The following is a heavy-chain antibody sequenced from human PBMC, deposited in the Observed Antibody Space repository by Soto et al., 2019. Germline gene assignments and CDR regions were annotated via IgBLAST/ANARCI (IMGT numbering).Heavy chain of an antibody. J-gene: IGHJ5*01. D-gene: IGHD1-1*01. Sequence: SQTLSLTCAISGDSVSSNSAAWNWIRQSPARGLEGLGGTYYRSKWYNDYAVSVKSRITINPDTSKNQFPLQLHAVSPEDTAVYFGARDRIQLRGYNWFDSWGHGTLGTDSS. CDR2: TYYRSKWYN. CDR3: ARDRIQLRGYNWFDS. CDR1: GDSVSSNSAA. V-gene: IGHV6-1*01.